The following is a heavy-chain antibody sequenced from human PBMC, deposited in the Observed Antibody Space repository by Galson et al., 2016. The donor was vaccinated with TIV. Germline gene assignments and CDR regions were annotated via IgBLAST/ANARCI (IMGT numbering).Heavy chain of an antibody. D-gene: IGHD3-10*02. J-gene: IGHJ3*02. CDR1: GFTFSSFT. V-gene: IGHV3-21*01. CDR3: ARRGAYVSDALDI. CDR2: ITSTSNYT. Sequence: SLRLSCAASGFTFSSFTMNWVRQAPDRGLEWVSSITSTSNYTYYTDSVKGRFTISRDNAKNSLYLQINSLRVGDTAVYYCARRGAYVSDALDIWGQGTMVTVSS.